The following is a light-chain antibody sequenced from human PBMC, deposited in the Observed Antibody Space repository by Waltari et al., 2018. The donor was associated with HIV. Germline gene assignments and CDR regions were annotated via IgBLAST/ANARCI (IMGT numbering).Light chain of an antibody. Sequence: DIVMTQSPDSLAVPLGERATVNCTSSRTVFYNSNNQNYLAWYQQKPGQRPRLLIYSASTRAVGVPDRFSGSGSGTNFSLKISGLQAEDVALYYCQQYYRLPPTFGGGTKVEI. J-gene: IGKJ4*01. CDR2: SAS. V-gene: IGKV4-1*01. CDR3: QQYYRLPPT. CDR1: RTVFYNSNNQNY.